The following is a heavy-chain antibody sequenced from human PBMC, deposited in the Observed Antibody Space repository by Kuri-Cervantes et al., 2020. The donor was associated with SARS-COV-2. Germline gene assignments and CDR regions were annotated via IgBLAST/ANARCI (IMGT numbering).Heavy chain of an antibody. CDR1: GFTFSSYA. Sequence: GGSLRLSCAASGFTFSSYAMSWVRQAPGQGLEWVSAMSGSGGSTYYADSVKGRFTISRDNSKNTLYLQMNSLRAEDTAVYYCAKGSYSSPLDYYYGMDVWGQGPTVPVSS. CDR2: MSGSGGST. V-gene: IGHV3-23*01. J-gene: IGHJ6*02. D-gene: IGHD6-13*01. CDR3: AKGSYSSPLDYYYGMDV.